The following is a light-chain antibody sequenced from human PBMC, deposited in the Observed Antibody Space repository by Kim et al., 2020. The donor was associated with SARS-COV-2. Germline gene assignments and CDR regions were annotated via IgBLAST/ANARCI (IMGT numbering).Light chain of an antibody. V-gene: IGKV3-20*01. CDR1: ENIISAG. CDR2: GAF. J-gene: IGKJ2*01. Sequence: EIVSTQSPGTLSLSPGERAALSCRASENIISAGVAWYQQKPGQAPRLLIYGAFIRATGIPDRFSGSGSGTHFTLTISRLEPEDFAAYYCQHFGNSPLYNFGQGTKLEIK. CDR3: QHFGNSPLYN.